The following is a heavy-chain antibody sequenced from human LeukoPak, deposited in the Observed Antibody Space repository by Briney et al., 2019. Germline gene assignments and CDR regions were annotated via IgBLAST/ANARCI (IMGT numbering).Heavy chain of an antibody. CDR1: GGTFSSYA. J-gene: IGHJ3*02. Sequence: SVKVSCKASGGTFSSYAISWVRQAPGQGLEWMGGIIPIFGTANYAQKFQGRVTITADESTSTAYMELSSLRSEDTAVYYCARLGSPKNYYGSGGYYKEEDAFDIWGQGTMVTVSS. V-gene: IGHV1-69*01. CDR2: IIPIFGTA. CDR3: ARLGSPKNYYGSGGYYKEEDAFDI. D-gene: IGHD3-10*01.